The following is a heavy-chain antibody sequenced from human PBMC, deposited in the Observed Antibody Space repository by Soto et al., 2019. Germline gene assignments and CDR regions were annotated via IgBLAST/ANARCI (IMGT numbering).Heavy chain of an antibody. V-gene: IGHV4-34*01. CDR2: INHSGST. J-gene: IGHJ6*02. Sequence: PSETLSLTCAVYGGSFSGYYWSWIRQPPGKGLEWIGEINHSGSTNYNPSLKSRVTISVDTSKNQFSLKLSSVTAADTAVYYCARGGTYYYGSGSYYYHYGMDVWGQGTTVTVSS. CDR1: GGSFSGYY. D-gene: IGHD3-10*01. CDR3: ARGGTYYYGSGSYYYHYGMDV.